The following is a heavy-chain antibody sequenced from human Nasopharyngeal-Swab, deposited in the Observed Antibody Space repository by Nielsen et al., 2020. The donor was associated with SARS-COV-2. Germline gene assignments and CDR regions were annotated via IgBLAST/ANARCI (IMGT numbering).Heavy chain of an antibody. CDR2: ISYDGSNK. V-gene: IGHV3-30*03. Sequence: GESLKISCAASGFTFSSYGMHWVRQAPGKGLECVAVISYDGSNKYHADSVRGRFTISRDDSENTLYLQMNSLRAEDTAVYYCARDGVRPGYSSGWKYYYYGMDVWGQGTTVTVSS. CDR1: GFTFSSYG. J-gene: IGHJ6*02. CDR3: ARDGVRPGYSSGWKYYYYGMDV. D-gene: IGHD6-19*01.